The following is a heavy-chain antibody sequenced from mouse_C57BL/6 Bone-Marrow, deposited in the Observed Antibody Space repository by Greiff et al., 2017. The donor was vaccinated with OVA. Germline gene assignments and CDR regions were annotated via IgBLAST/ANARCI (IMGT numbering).Heavy chain of an antibody. CDR2: IDPETGGT. J-gene: IGHJ2*01. V-gene: IGHV1-15*01. Sequence: VQLQQSGAELVRPGASVTLSCKASGYTFTDYEMHWVKQTPVHGLEWIGAIDPETGGTAYNQKFKGKAILTADKSSSTAYMELRSLTSEDSAVYYCTRPLWPLDYWGQGTTLTVSS. CDR3: TRPLWPLDY. CDR1: GYTFTDYE. D-gene: IGHD1-1*02.